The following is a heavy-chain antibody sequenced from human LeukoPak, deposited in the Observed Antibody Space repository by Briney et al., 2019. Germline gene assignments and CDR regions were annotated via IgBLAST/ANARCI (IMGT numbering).Heavy chain of an antibody. CDR1: GFTFSSYW. J-gene: IGHJ5*02. V-gene: IGHV3-74*01. CDR2: INSDGSST. Sequence: GGFLRLSCAASGFTFSSYWVHWGRPTPGKGLVWVSRINSDGSSTSYADSVKGRFTISRDNAKNTLYLQMNSLRAEDTAVYYCAREDIVVVPAAISWFDPWGQGTLVTVSS. D-gene: IGHD2-2*01. CDR3: AREDIVVVPAAISWFDP.